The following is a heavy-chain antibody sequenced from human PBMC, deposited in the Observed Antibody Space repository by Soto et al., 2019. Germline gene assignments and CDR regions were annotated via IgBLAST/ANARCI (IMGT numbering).Heavy chain of an antibody. V-gene: IGHV4-61*05. CDR3: ASLWGSSGWYNY. D-gene: IGHD6-19*01. CDR2: IYYSGST. CDR1: GGSISSSNW. Sequence: SETLSLTCAVSGGSISSSNWWSWIRQPPGKGLEWIGYIYYSGSTNYNPSLKSRVTISVDKSKNQFSLKLSSVTAADTAVYYCASLWGSSGWYNYWGQGTLVTVSS. J-gene: IGHJ4*02.